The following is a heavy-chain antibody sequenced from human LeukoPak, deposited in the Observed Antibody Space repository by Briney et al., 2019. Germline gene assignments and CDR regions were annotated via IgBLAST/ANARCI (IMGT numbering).Heavy chain of an antibody. V-gene: IGHV4-59*12. CDR3: ARAGSSSWKYYYYYMDV. J-gene: IGHJ6*03. CDR2: IYYSGNS. Sequence: PSETLSLTCTVSGGSNSIYYWSWIRQPPGKGLEWIGYIYYSGNSNSNPSLKSRVTISVDPSKNQFSLKLRSVTAADTAVYYCARAGSSSWKYYYYYMDVWGKGTTVTVSS. CDR1: GGSNSIYY. D-gene: IGHD6-13*01.